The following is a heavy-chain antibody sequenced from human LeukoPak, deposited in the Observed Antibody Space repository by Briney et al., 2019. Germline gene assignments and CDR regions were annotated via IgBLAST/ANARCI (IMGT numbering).Heavy chain of an antibody. Sequence: GSLRLSCAASGFTFSSYAMSWIRQPPGKGLEWIGYIYYSGSTNYNPSLKSRVTISVDTSKNQFSLKLSSVTAADTAVYYCARYARAGYYYDSSGYYLDYWGQGTLVTVSS. V-gene: IGHV4-59*01. D-gene: IGHD3-22*01. J-gene: IGHJ4*02. CDR1: GFTFSSYA. CDR3: ARYARAGYYYDSSGYYLDY. CDR2: IYYSGST.